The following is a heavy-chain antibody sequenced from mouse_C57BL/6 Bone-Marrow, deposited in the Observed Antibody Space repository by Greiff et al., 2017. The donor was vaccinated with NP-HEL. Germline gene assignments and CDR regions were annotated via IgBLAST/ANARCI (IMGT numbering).Heavy chain of an antibody. V-gene: IGHV2-2*01. D-gene: IGHD2-1*01. CDR2: IWSGGST. CDR1: GFSLTSYG. CDR3: ASLYGNPFAY. J-gene: IGHJ3*01. Sequence: VKLVESGPGLVQPSQSLSITCTVSGFSLTSYGVHWVRQSPGKGLEWLGVIWSGGSTDYNAAFISRLSISTDNSKSQVFLKLNSLQADDTAVYYCASLYGNPFAYWGQGTLVTVSA.